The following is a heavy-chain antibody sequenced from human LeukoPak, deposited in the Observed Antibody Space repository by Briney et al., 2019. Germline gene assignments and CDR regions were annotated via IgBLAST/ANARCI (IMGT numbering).Heavy chain of an antibody. Sequence: GGSLRLSCAASGFTFDDYAMHWVRQAPGKGLEWVSGISWNSGSIGYADSVKGRFTISRDNAKNSLCLQMNSLRAEDTALYYCAKDIGWALDSSGFQHWGQGTLVTVSS. CDR1: GFTFDDYA. J-gene: IGHJ1*01. CDR3: AKDIGWALDSSGFQH. CDR2: ISWNSGSI. V-gene: IGHV3-9*01. D-gene: IGHD3-22*01.